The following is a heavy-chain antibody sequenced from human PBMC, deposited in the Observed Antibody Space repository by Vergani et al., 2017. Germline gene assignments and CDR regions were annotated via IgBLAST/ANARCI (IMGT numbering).Heavy chain of an antibody. Sequence: QVQLVQSWAEVRKSGASVKVSCSFSGFTITSYGIHWVQQSPGQGLEWMGWINPGNGSPSYAKKFQGRFTMTRDMSTTTAYTDLSSLTSEDMAVYYCTRGWYYDSIAYWAYWGQGTLVTVSS. CDR1: GFTITSYG. D-gene: IGHD3-22*01. V-gene: IGHV1-38-4*01. CDR2: INPGNGSP. CDR3: TRGWYYDSIAYWAY. J-gene: IGHJ4*02.